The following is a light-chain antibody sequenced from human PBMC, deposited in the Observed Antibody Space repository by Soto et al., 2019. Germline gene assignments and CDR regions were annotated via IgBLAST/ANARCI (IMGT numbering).Light chain of an antibody. CDR2: TNN. J-gene: IGLJ1*01. CDR3: AAWDDSLGAYV. CDR1: NSNIETNT. V-gene: IGLV1-44*01. Sequence: VLTHPPSASATPGQRVTISCSGSNSNIETNTVNWYQQLPGTAPRLLIYTNNQRPSGVPQRFSGSKTGTSASLAIGGLQSEDGADYYCAAWDDSLGAYVFGTGTKVTVL.